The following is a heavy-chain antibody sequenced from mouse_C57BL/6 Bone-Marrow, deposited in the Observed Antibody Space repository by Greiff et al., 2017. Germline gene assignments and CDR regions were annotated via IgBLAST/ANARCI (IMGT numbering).Heavy chain of an antibody. V-gene: IGHV14-4*01. J-gene: IGHJ2*01. CDR3: TTEMITCYFAY. D-gene: IGHD2-4*01. Sequence: EVKVEESGAELVRPGASVKLSCTASGFNIKDDYMHWVKQRPEQGLEWIGWIDPENGDTEYASKFQGKATITADTSSNTAYLQLSSLTSEDTAVYYCTTEMITCYFAYWGQGTTLTVSS. CDR1: GFNIKDDY. CDR2: IDPENGDT.